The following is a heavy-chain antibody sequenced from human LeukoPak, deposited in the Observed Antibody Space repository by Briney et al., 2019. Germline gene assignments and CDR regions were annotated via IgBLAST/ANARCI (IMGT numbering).Heavy chain of an antibody. Sequence: GGSLRLSCAASGFTFSDYYMSWIRQAPGKGLEWVSYISSSGSTIYYADSVKGRFTISRDNAKNSLYLQMNSLRAEDTAVYYCAGDFGRVVVAARFDPWGQGTLVTVSS. V-gene: IGHV3-11*01. CDR3: AGDFGRVVVAARFDP. D-gene: IGHD2-15*01. CDR1: GFTFSDYY. J-gene: IGHJ5*02. CDR2: ISSSGSTI.